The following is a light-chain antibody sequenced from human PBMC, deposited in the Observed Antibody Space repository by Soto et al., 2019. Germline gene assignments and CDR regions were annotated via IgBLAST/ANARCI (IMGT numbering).Light chain of an antibody. CDR3: SSYAGRCNV. V-gene: IGLV2-8*01. CDR1: SSDVGGYNY. Sequence: QSVLTQPPSASGSPGQSVAISCTGTSSDVGGYNYVSWYQQHPGKAPKLMIYEVNKRPSGVPDRFSGSKSGHTASLTVSGLQAEDEGDYYCSSYAGRCNVFGTGTKLTVL. CDR2: EVN. J-gene: IGLJ1*01.